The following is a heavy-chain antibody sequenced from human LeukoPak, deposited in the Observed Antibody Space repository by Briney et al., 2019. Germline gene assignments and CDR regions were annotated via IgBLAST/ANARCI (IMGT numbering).Heavy chain of an antibody. CDR2: ISSSGSTI. J-gene: IGHJ5*02. Sequence: GGSLRLSCAASGFTFSSYEMNSVRQAPGKGLEWVSYISSSGSTIYYADSVKGRFTISRDNAKNSLYLQMNSLRAEDTAVYYCAGLIAAAGENWLDPWGQGTLVTVSS. D-gene: IGHD6-13*01. V-gene: IGHV3-48*03. CDR3: AGLIAAAGENWLDP. CDR1: GFTFSSYE.